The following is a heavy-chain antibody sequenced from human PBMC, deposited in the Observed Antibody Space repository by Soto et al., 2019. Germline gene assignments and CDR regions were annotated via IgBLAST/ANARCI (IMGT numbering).Heavy chain of an antibody. V-gene: IGHV3-53*04. D-gene: IGHD3-10*01. CDR1: GFTVSSNY. Sequence: EVQLVESGGGLVQPGGSLRLSCAASGFTVSSNYMSWVRQAPEKGLEWVSVIYSGGSTYYADSVKGRFTISRHNSKNTLYLQMNSLRAEDTAVYYCAREAAYYYGSGSFDYWGQGTLVTVSS. CDR3: AREAAYYYGSGSFDY. J-gene: IGHJ4*02. CDR2: IYSGGST.